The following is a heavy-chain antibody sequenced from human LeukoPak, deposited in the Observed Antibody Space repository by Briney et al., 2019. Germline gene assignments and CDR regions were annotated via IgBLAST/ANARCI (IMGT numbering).Heavy chain of an antibody. Sequence: GGSLRLSCAASGFTFSSYAMSWVRQAPGKGLEWVSAISGSGGSTYYADSVKGRFTISRDNSKNTLYLQMNSLRAEDTAVYYCAKDSSTYYDFWSGYGLNYYYYGMDVWGQGTTVTVSS. CDR2: ISGSGGST. CDR3: AKDSSTYYDFWSGYGLNYYYYGMDV. D-gene: IGHD3-3*01. V-gene: IGHV3-23*01. CDR1: GFTFSSYA. J-gene: IGHJ6*02.